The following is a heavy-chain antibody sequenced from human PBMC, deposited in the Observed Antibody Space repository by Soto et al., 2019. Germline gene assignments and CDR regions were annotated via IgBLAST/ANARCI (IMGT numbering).Heavy chain of an antibody. CDR2: IDKVGTDS. CDR1: EFTFSGRS. V-gene: IGHV3-74*01. J-gene: IGHJ6*03. D-gene: IGHD3-10*01. CDR3: ARGWFGPDV. Sequence: EVQLVESGGGLVQPGGSPRLSCAASEFTFSGRSVHWVRQAPGKGLVWVSGIDKVGTDSTYADSVKGRFTSSRDNAKNTVDLQMNSLRVEDTAVYYCARGWFGPDVWGKGTTVTVSS.